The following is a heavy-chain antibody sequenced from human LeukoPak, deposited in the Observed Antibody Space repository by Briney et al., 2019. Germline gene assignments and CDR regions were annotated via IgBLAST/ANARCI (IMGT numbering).Heavy chain of an antibody. CDR3: ARGTPFTMNYYFDY. V-gene: IGHV4-30-4*08. CDR2: IYYSGST. Sequence: PSETLSLTCTVSGGSISSSSYYWGWIRQPPGKGLEWIGYIYYSGSTYYNPSLKSRVTISVDTSKNQFSLKLSSVTAADTAVYYCARGTPFTMNYYFDYWGQGTLVTVSS. CDR1: GGSISSSSYY. D-gene: IGHD3-22*01. J-gene: IGHJ4*02.